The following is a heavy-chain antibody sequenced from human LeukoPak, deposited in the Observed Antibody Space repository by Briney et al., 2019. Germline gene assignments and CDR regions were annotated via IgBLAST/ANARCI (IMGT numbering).Heavy chain of an antibody. D-gene: IGHD2-2*01. Sequence: ASVKVSCKASGGTFSSYAISWVRQAPGQGLEWMGGIIPIFGTANYAQQFQGRVTITADESTSTAYMELSSLRSEDTAVYYCARSGVPAARVNNWFDPWGQGTLVTVSS. CDR1: GGTFSSYA. CDR3: ARSGVPAARVNNWFDP. CDR2: IIPIFGTA. V-gene: IGHV1-69*13. J-gene: IGHJ5*02.